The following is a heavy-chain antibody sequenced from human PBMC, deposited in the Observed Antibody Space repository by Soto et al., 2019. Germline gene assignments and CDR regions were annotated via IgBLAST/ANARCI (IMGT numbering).Heavy chain of an antibody. CDR2: ISYDGSNK. D-gene: IGHD2-2*01. CDR1: GFTFSSYA. Sequence: PGGSLRLSCAASGFTFSSYAMHWVRQAPGKGLEWVAVISYDGSNKYYADSVKGRFTISRDNSKNTLYLQMNSLRAEDTAVYYCARSSYQLLPYFDYWGQGTLVTVSS. J-gene: IGHJ4*02. V-gene: IGHV3-30-3*01. CDR3: ARSSYQLLPYFDY.